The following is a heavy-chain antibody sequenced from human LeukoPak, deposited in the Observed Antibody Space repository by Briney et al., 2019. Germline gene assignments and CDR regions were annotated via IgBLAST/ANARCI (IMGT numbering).Heavy chain of an antibody. CDR2: ISAYNSNT. V-gene: IGHV1-18*01. J-gene: IGHJ4*02. Sequence: ASVKVSCKASGHTFTSYGISWVRQAPGQGLERMGWISAYNSNTNYAKKLQGRVTMTTDTSTSTAYMELRSLRSDDTAVYYCARVDGVEYCSSTSCYFVYYFDYWGQGTLVTVSS. CDR3: ARVDGVEYCSSTSCYFVYYFDY. D-gene: IGHD2-2*01. CDR1: GHTFTSYG.